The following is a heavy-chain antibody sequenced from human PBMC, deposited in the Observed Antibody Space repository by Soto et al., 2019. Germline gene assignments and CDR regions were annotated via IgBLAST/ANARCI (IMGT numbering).Heavy chain of an antibody. CDR1: GAPIGDPSYY. V-gene: IGHV4-39*02. CDR2: IYYSWIT. Sequence: LSPTRPVSGAPIGDPSYYWAWIRQPPGKELEWIGSIYYSWITYYNPSLKSRGTISVDTSKNQFSLKLSSVTAADRAVYYCARDLSEDDFWGGYYTDYGMDVWGKGTKGTI. J-gene: IGHJ6*01. D-gene: IGHD3-3*01. CDR3: ARDLSEDDFWGGYYTDYGMDV.